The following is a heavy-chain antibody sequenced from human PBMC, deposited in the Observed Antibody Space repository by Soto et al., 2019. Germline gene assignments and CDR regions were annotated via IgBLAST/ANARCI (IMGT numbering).Heavy chain of an antibody. CDR3: AAYSSTLGTFDI. D-gene: IGHD6-13*01. J-gene: IGHJ3*02. CDR1: GGSLSRYY. CDR2: ISTSGST. V-gene: IGHV4-4*07. Sequence: SETLSLTCIVSGGSLSRYYWTWIRQPAGKGLEWIGRISTSGSTNYNPSLKSRVTMSVDTSKNQFSLKLSSVAAADTAVYYCAAYSSTLGTFDIWGQGTKVTVSS.